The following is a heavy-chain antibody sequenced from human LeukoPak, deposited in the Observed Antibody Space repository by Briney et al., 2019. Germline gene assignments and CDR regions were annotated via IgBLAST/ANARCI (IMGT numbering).Heavy chain of an antibody. V-gene: IGHV4-34*01. CDR1: GGSFSGYY. D-gene: IGHD3-9*01. Sequence: SETLSLTCAVYGGSFSGYYWSWIRQPPGEGLEWIGEINHSGSTNYNPSLKSRVTISVDTSKNQFSLKLSSVTAADTAVYYCARGPRLRYFDWFFDYWGQGTLVTVSS. CDR3: ARGPRLRYFDWFFDY. J-gene: IGHJ4*02. CDR2: INHSGST.